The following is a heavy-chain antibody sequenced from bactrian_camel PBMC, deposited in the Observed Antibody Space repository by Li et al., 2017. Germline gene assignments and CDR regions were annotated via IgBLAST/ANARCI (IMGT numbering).Heavy chain of an antibody. CDR2: YINTRSA. CDR3: VATMGRCDGRWSVATTFDS. D-gene: IGHD3*01. CDR1: GYTYTGVC. J-gene: IGHJ4*01. V-gene: IGHV3S53*01. Sequence: VQLVESGGGSVQAGGSLRLSCASSGYTYTGVCMGWFRQAPGKEREGVAVAYINTRSAKYGDSVKGRFTISQDNAKNTVYLQMNSLKPEDTAMYYCVATMGRCDGRWSVATTFDSWGKGTQVTVS.